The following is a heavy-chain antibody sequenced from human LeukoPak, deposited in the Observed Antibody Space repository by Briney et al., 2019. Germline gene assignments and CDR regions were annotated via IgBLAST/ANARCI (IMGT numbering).Heavy chain of an antibody. D-gene: IGHD6-6*01. CDR2: INPNSCGT. CDR1: GYIFTGYY. J-gene: IGHJ6*02. Sequence: SLKVSCKASGYIFTGYYMHWVRQAPRRGLDWMGWINPNSCGTKYAQQFQRRVTMTRDTYISTTYMELSRLTSDDTAVYCCGRKYQGMDVWGQGTTVTV. CDR3: GRKYQGMDV. V-gene: IGHV1-2*02.